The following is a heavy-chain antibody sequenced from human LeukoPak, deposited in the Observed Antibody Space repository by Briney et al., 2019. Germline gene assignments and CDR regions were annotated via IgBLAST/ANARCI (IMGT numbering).Heavy chain of an antibody. D-gene: IGHD2-21*01. V-gene: IGHV3-66*04. CDR1: GFSFSRYY. CDR2: RFSSGDT. J-gene: IGHJ4*01. Sequence: GGSLRLSCTASGFSFSRYYMSWVRQAPGKGLEGISVRFSSGDTYYADSVKDRFGVSRDSSSETLFLQMNSLRVDDTAVYYCARQGFDSGFDYWGHGTTVTVSS. CDR3: ARQGFDSGFDY.